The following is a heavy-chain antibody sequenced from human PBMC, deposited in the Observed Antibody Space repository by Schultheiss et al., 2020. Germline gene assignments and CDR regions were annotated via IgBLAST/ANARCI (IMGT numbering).Heavy chain of an antibody. J-gene: IGHJ5*02. D-gene: IGHD5-18*01. CDR3: VRPEYSYGYFDL. CDR2: IYHSVST. CDR1: GGSISSSSYY. V-gene: IGHV4-39*01. Sequence: SQTLSLTCTVSGGSISSSSYYWSWIRQPPGKGLEWIGEIYHSVSTYYNPSLKSRVTISIDTSKNQFSLKLNSVTAADTAVYYCVRPEYSYGYFDLWGQGTLVTVSS.